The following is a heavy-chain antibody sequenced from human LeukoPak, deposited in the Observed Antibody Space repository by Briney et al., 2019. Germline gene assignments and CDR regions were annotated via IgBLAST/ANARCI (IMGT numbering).Heavy chain of an antibody. CDR1: GYTFTSYA. V-gene: IGHV1-3*01. CDR2: INAGNGNT. Sequence: ASAKVSCKASGYTFTSYAMHWVRQAPGQRLEWMGWINAGNGNTKYSQKFQGRVTITRDTSASTAYMELSSLRSEDTAVYYCAGGAPTGYYYYYGMDVWGKGTTVTVSS. CDR3: AGGAPTGYYYYYGMDV. D-gene: IGHD3-9*01. J-gene: IGHJ6*04.